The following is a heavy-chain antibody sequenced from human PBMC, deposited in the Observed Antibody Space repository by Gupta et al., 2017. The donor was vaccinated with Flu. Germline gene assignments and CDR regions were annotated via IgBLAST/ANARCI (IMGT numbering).Heavy chain of an antibody. D-gene: IGHD3-22*01. CDR2: VYRNGNT. J-gene: IGHJ4*02. V-gene: IGHV4-61*02. Sequence: QVQLQESGPGLVKPSPTLSLTCSVSGGSVPSGNYYWSWIRQPAGKGVEWIGRVYRNGNTNYNPSLKSRVSVSLDTSKNRFSLKMNSMTAADTAVYYCAREPHPYYYESTGYTVDSWGQGTLVAVSS. CDR3: AREPHPYYYESTGYTVDS. CDR1: GGSVPSGNYY.